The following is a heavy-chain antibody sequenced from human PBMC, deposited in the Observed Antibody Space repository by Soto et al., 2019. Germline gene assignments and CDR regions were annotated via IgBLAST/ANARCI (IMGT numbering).Heavy chain of an antibody. CDR3: ARVPSPGYFDWLSHYYYYYGMDV. CDR1: AFAFSSYC. D-gene: IGHD3-9*01. CDR2: IWYDGSNK. V-gene: IGHV3-33*01. J-gene: IGHJ6*02. Sequence: VGSLRLSFSASAFAFSSYCMHWVRTAPGKGLEWVAVIWYDGSNKYYADSVKGRFTISRDNSKNTLYLQMNSLRAEDTAVYYCARVPSPGYFDWLSHYYYYYGMDVWGQGTTVTVSS.